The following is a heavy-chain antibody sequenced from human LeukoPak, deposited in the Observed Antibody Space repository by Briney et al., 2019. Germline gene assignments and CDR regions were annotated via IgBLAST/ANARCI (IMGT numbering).Heavy chain of an antibody. J-gene: IGHJ5*01. V-gene: IGHV3-23*01. CDR1: GFTFSTNA. CDR3: ARGLTTTGFDS. CDR2: ISGTGAVT. D-gene: IGHD4-17*01. Sequence: GGSLRLSCAASGFTFSTNAISWVRQAPGKGLEWVSAISGTGAVTYYAESVKGRFTISRDNSKNTVYLHMNSLKVEDTAVYYCARGLTTTGFDSWGPGTLVTFSS.